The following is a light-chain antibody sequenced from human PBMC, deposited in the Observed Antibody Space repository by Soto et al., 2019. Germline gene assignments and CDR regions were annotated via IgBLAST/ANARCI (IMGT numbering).Light chain of an antibody. CDR1: QSISSY. J-gene: IGKJ1*01. Sequence: IQMTQSPSSLSASVGDRVTITCRASQSISSYLNWYQQKPGKAPKLLIYAASSLQSGVPSRFSGSGSGTDFTLTISSLQPEDFATYYCQQSYSTLATFGQGTKVDIK. CDR3: QQSYSTLAT. V-gene: IGKV1-39*01. CDR2: AAS.